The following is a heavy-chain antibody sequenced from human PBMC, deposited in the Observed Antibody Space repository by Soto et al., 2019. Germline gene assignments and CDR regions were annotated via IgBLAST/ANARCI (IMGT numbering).Heavy chain of an antibody. CDR2: TYYRSKWYN. V-gene: IGHV6-1*01. Sequence: PSQTLSLTCAISGDSVSSNSAAWNWIRQSPSRGLEWLGRTYYRSKWYNDYAVSVKSRITINPDTSKNQFSLKLSSVTAADTAVYYCAKRSPFGATGTTIDWFDPWGQGTLVTVSS. CDR1: GDSVSSNSAA. D-gene: IGHD1-7*01. CDR3: AKRSPFGATGTTIDWFDP. J-gene: IGHJ5*02.